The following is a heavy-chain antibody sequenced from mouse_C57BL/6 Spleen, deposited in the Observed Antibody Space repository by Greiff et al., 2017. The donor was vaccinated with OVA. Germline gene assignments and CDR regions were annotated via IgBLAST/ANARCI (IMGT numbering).Heavy chain of an antibody. V-gene: IGHV5-9*01. CDR3: ARPPLYYGSSYPAWFAY. D-gene: IGHD1-1*01. Sequence: EVMLVESGGGLVKPGGSLKLSCAASGFTFSSYTMSWVRQTPEKRLEWVATISGGGGNTYYPDSVKGRFTISRDNAKNTLYLQMSSLRSEDTALYYCARPPLYYGSSYPAWFAYWGQGTLVTVSA. CDR1: GFTFSSYT. J-gene: IGHJ3*01. CDR2: ISGGGGNT.